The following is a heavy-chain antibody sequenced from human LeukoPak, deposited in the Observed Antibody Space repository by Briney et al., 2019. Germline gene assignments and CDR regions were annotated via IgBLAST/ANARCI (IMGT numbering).Heavy chain of an antibody. V-gene: IGHV1-2*02. D-gene: IGHD5-12*01. Sequence: GASVKVSCKASGYTFIGYYMHWVRQAPGQGLEWMGWINPNSGGTNYALKFQGRVTMTRDTSISTAFMELSGLTSDGTAVYYCTGGATTPVYWGQGTLVTVSS. CDR3: TGGATTPVY. J-gene: IGHJ4*02. CDR2: INPNSGGT. CDR1: GYTFIGYY.